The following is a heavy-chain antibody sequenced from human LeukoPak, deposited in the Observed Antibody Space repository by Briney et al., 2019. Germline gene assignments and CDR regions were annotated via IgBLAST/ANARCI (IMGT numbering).Heavy chain of an antibody. D-gene: IGHD2-2*01. CDR2: IIPIFGTA. Sequence: SVKVSCKASGGTFSSYAISWVRQAPGQGLKWMGGIIPIFGTANYAQKFQGRVTITTDESTSTAYMELSSLRSEDTAVYYCARFCSSTSCQRPLPIWGQGTLVTVSS. CDR3: ARFCSSTSCQRPLPI. CDR1: GGTFSSYA. V-gene: IGHV1-69*05. J-gene: IGHJ4*02.